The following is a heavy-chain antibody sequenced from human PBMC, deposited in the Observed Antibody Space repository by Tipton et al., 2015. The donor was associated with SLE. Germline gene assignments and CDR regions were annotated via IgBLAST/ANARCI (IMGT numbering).Heavy chain of an antibody. CDR2: INHTGGT. J-gene: IGHJ3*01. CDR1: GGSISSYY. D-gene: IGHD1-26*01. Sequence: TLSLTCTVSGGSISSYYWSWIRQPPGKGLEWIGEINHTGGTNYNPSLESRVTMSVDTSKNQFSLKLSSVTAADTAMYYCVRERKYVVRFRELVAPDLWGQGAAITVSS. V-gene: IGHV4-34*01. CDR3: VRERKYVVRFRELVAPDL.